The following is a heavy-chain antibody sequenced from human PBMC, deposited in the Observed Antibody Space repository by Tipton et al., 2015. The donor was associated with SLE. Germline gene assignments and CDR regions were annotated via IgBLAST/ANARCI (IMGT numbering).Heavy chain of an antibody. CDR3: ARGGYYYYYMDV. CDR2: IYYSGST. V-gene: IGHV4-59*11. J-gene: IGHJ6*03. CDR1: GGSISSHY. Sequence: TLSLTCAVYGGSISSHYWSWIRQPPGKGLEWIGYIYYSGSTNYNPSLKSRVTISVDTSKNQFSLKLSSVTAADTAVYYCARGGYYYYYMDVWGKGTTVTVSS.